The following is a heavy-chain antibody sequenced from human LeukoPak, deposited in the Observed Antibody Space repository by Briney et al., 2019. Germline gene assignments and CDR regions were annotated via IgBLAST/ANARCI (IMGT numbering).Heavy chain of an antibody. J-gene: IGHJ4*02. Sequence: PGGSLRLSCTASGFTFGDYGMSWFRQAPGKGLEWVSAISGSGGSTYYADSVKGRFTISRDNSKNTLYLQMNSLRAEDTAVYYCAKSWKGTYYYDCGGYWGQGTLVTVSS. D-gene: IGHD3-22*01. CDR3: AKSWKGTYYYDCGGY. V-gene: IGHV3-23*01. CDR1: GFTFGDYG. CDR2: ISGSGGST.